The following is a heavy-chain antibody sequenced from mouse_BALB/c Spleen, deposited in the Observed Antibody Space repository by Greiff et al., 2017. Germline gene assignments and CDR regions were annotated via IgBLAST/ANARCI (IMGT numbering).Heavy chain of an antibody. CDR2: ISTYYGDA. V-gene: IGHV1S137*01. CDR1: GYTFTDYA. J-gene: IGHJ1*01. CDR3: ARGGYWYFDV. Sequence: QVHVKQSGAELVRPGVSVKISCKGSGYTFTDYAMHWVKQSHAKSLEWIGVISTYYGDASYNQKFKGKATMTVDKSSSTAYMELARRTSEDSAIYYCARGGYWYFDVWGAGTTVTVSS.